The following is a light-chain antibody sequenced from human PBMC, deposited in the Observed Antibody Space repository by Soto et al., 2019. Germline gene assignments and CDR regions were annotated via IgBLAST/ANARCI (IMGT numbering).Light chain of an antibody. CDR1: QSVSSY. CDR2: DAS. Sequence: EIVLTQSPATLSLSPGETATLSCRASQSVSSYLAWYQQKHGQTPRLLIYDASNRATGIPARFSGSGSGTDFTLTVSSLEPEDFAVYYCQQRSSWPLTFGGGTKVEIK. J-gene: IGKJ4*01. V-gene: IGKV3-11*01. CDR3: QQRSSWPLT.